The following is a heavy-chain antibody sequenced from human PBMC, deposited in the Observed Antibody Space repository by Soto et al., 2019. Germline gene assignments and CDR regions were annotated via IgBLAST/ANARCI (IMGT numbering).Heavy chain of an antibody. CDR2: IYYSGST. V-gene: IGHV4-59*12. CDR1: GGSISSYY. Sequence: SETLSLTCTVSGGSISSYYWSWIRQPPGKGLEWIGYIYYSGSTNYNPSLKSRVTISVDTSKNQFSLKLSSVTAADTAVYYCARVVQEWFHWFDPWGQGTLVTVSS. D-gene: IGHD3-3*01. CDR3: ARVVQEWFHWFDP. J-gene: IGHJ5*02.